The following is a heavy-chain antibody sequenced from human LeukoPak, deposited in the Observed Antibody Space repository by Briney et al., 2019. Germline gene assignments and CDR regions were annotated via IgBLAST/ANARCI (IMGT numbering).Heavy chain of an antibody. D-gene: IGHD1-26*01. V-gene: IGHV4-30-2*01. CDR1: GGSISSGGYS. CDR3: ARGEYSGSTYYFDY. CDR2: IYHSGST. Sequence: SETLSLTCAVSGGSISSGGYSWSWIRQPPGKGLEWIGYIYHSGSTNYNPSLKSRVTISVDTSKNQFSLKLSSVTAADTAVYYCARGEYSGSTYYFDYWGQGTLVTVSS. J-gene: IGHJ4*02.